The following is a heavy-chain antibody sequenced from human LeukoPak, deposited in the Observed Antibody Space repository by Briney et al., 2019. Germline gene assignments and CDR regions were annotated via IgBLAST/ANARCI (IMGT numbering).Heavy chain of an antibody. CDR3: ARRYCSSTSCSVAFDY. J-gene: IGHJ4*02. V-gene: IGHV4-30-4*08. D-gene: IGHD2-2*01. Sequence: SETLSLTCTVSGGSISSGDYYWSWIRQPPGKGLEWIGYIYYSGSTYYNPSLKSRVTISVDTSKNQFSLKLSSVTAADTAVYYCARRYCSSTSCSVAFDYWGQGTLVTVSS. CDR1: GGSISSGDYY. CDR2: IYYSGST.